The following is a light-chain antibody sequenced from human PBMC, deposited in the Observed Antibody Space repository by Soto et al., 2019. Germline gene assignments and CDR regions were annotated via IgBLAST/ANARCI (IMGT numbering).Light chain of an antibody. CDR3: QQSYRTPPT. CDR2: AAS. Sequence: DIQMTQSPSSLSASVGDRVTITCRAGQTISTSLNWYQQRPGKAPKLLIYAASSLRSGVPSRFSGSGSGTDFTLTISSLQPEDFATYFCQQSYRTPPTFGQGTKVEIK. CDR1: QTISTS. J-gene: IGKJ1*01. V-gene: IGKV1-39*01.